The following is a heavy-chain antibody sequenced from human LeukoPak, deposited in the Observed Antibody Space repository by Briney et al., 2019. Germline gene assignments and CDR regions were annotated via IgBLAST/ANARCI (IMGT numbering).Heavy chain of an antibody. J-gene: IGHJ6*02. CDR2: VLYTGST. Sequence: SETLSLTCTVSGGSISGYYWSWIRQPPEKGLEWIGYVLYTGSTTYNPSLKSRVTISVDTSKNQFSLKLSSVTAADTAVYYCARDHPGWWVWGQGTTVTVSS. CDR1: GGSISGYY. CDR3: ARDHPGWWV. V-gene: IGHV4-59*01. D-gene: IGHD2-15*01.